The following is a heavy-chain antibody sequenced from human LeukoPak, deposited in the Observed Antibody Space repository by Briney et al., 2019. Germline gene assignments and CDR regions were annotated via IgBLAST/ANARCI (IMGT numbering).Heavy chain of an antibody. Sequence: SETLSLTCTVSGGSISSSSYYWGWIRQPPGKGLEWIGSIYYSGSTYYNPSLKSRVTISVDTSKNQFSLKLSSVTAADTAVYYCARERRQWQRPYFDYWGQGTLVTVSS. CDR2: IYYSGST. J-gene: IGHJ4*02. CDR3: ARERRQWQRPYFDY. D-gene: IGHD6-19*01. V-gene: IGHV4-39*07. CDR1: GGSISSSSYY.